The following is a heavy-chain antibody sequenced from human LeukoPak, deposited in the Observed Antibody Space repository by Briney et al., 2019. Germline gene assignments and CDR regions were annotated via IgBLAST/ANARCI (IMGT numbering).Heavy chain of an antibody. V-gene: IGHV3-30*03. CDR2: ISYDGSNK. Sequence: PGGSLRLSCTASGFTFSDYGIHWVRQAPGKGLEWVTFISYDGSNKYYVDSVKGRFTISRDNSKNTLYLQMNSLRAEDTAVYYCARGRRDYGDYAHDYWGQGTLVTVSS. J-gene: IGHJ4*02. CDR3: ARGRRDYGDYAHDY. CDR1: GFTFSDYG. D-gene: IGHD4-17*01.